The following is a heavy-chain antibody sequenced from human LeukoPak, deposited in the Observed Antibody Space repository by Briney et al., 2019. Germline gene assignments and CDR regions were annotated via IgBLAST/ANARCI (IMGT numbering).Heavy chain of an antibody. V-gene: IGHV3-53*01. CDR2: IHSDNT. CDR1: GFTVSSNS. Sequence: GGSLRLSCTVSGFTVSSNSMSWVRQAPGKGLEWVSFIHSDNTHYSDSVKGRFTISRDNSKNTLYLQMNSLRAEDTAVYYCARRAGAYSHPYDYWGQGTLATVSS. CDR3: ARRAGAYSHPYDY. D-gene: IGHD4/OR15-4a*01. J-gene: IGHJ4*02.